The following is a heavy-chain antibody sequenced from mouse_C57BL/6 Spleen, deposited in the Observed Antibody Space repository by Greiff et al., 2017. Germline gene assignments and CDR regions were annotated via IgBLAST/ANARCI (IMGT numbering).Heavy chain of an antibody. V-gene: IGHV1-52*01. Sequence: QVHVKQPGAELVRPGSSVKLSCKASGYTFTSYWMHWVKHRPIQGLEWIGNIDPSDSETHYNQKFKDKATLTVDKSSSTAYMQLSSLTSEDSAVYYCARAGTTVVLDYWGQGTTLTVSS. J-gene: IGHJ2*01. CDR3: ARAGTTVVLDY. CDR1: GYTFTSYW. CDR2: IDPSDSET. D-gene: IGHD1-1*01.